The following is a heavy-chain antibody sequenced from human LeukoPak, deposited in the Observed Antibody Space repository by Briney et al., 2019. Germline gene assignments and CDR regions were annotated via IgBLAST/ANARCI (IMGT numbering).Heavy chain of an antibody. J-gene: IGHJ3*02. Sequence: SETLSLTCAVSGYSISSSNYWAWIRQPPGKGLEWIGHIYYSGGIYYNPSLKSRVTMSVDTSKNQFSLRLSSVTAVDTAVYHCARKATTGPTKAAFDIWGQGTMVTVSS. CDR3: ARKATTGPTKAAFDI. D-gene: IGHD4-17*01. CDR1: GYSISSSNY. V-gene: IGHV4-28*05. CDR2: IYYSGGI.